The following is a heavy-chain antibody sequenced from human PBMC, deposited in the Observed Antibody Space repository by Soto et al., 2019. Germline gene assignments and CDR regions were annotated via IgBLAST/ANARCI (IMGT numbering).Heavy chain of an antibody. Sequence: PSETLSLTSPVSGGSVIACDSSWVRQPRGRGVEGIGYIYYSGTATYNPSLRSRVTISVDTSKNQFSLRLSSVTASDTAVYYCARGDGIQLGSLAGRYYYHKMDVWGQGTTVTVSS. CDR3: ARGDGIQLGSLAGRYYYHKMDV. J-gene: IGHJ6*02. D-gene: IGHD1-1*01. V-gene: IGHV4-59*02. CDR2: IYYSGTA. CDR1: GGSVIACD.